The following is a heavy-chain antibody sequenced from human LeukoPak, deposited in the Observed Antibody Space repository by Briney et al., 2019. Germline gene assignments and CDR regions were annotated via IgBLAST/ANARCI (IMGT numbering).Heavy chain of an antibody. J-gene: IGHJ4*02. D-gene: IGHD3-22*01. CDR1: GFTFSSFA. V-gene: IGHV3-23*01. CDR2: ISGRGGIR. CDR3: AIDIEPDNSGYHDY. Sequence: GGSLRLSCAASGFTFSSFAMSWVRQAPGKGLEWVSSISGRGGIRDYADSVKGRFTISRDNSKKTLYLQMDSLRAEDTAVYYCAIDIEPDNSGYHDYWGQGTLVTVSS.